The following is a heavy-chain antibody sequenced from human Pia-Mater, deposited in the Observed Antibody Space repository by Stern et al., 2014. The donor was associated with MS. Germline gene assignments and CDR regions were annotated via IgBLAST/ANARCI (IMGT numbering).Heavy chain of an antibody. CDR2: ISASGNST. V-gene: IGHV3-23*04. J-gene: IGHJ4*02. Sequence: VQLVESGGGLAHPGASLRLYCAASKFTFTTYAMTWVRQAPGKGLEWVATISASGNSTYFADSVKGRFTVSRDNSNNTVYLQMSNLTAEDTAIYFCAKDDGYIGFDYWGQGTPVTVSS. CDR1: KFTFTTYA. CDR3: AKDDGYIGFDY. D-gene: IGHD5-18*01.